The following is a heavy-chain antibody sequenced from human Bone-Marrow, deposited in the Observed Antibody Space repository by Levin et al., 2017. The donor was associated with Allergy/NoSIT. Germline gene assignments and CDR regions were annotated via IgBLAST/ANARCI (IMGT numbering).Heavy chain of an antibody. CDR2: IWFDGISK. CDR3: ARDAISRGSIYDSKIDFYEMDV. Sequence: GESLKISCLASGFTFSNYGMHWVRQAPGKGLEWVATIWFDGISKFHADSVKGRFTVSRDNSKNTLYLQMNTLRAEDTAVYYCARDAISRGSIYDSKIDFYEMDVWGQGITVTVAS. J-gene: IGHJ6*02. V-gene: IGHV3-33*08. CDR1: GFTFSNYG. D-gene: IGHD5-18*01.